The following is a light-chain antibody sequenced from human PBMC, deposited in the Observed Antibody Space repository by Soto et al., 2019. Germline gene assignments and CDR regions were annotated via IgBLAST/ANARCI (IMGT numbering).Light chain of an antibody. CDR3: DSYTSTSTWV. CDR1: SSDVGGHNF. Sequence: QSALTQPASVSGSPGQSITISCTGTSSDVGGHNFVSWYQHHPGKAPKLMIYEVTHRPSGISGRFSGYKSGNTASLTISGLQAEDEDDYYCDSYTSTSTWVFGGGTKLTVL. J-gene: IGLJ3*02. V-gene: IGLV2-14*01. CDR2: EVT.